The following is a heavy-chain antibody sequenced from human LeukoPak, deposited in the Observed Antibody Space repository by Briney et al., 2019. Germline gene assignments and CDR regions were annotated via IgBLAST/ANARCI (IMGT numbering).Heavy chain of an antibody. Sequence: SETLSLTCTVSGGSISSSSYYWGWIRQPPGKGLEWIGEINHSGRTTYNPSLESRVTMSVDTSKDHFSLKLTSVTAADTAMYYCARGRREDSGGIEDLDCWGQGALVTVSS. D-gene: IGHD1-14*01. V-gene: IGHV4-39*02. CDR2: INHSGRT. CDR3: ARGRREDSGGIEDLDC. J-gene: IGHJ4*02. CDR1: GGSISSSSYY.